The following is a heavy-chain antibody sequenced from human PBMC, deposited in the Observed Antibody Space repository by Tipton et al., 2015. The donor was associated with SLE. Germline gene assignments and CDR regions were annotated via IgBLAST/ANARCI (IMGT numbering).Heavy chain of an antibody. CDR2: IYFDGRT. CDR1: GFSVNSNY. CDR3: ARDLMGSYGSRDYPGGFNS. D-gene: IGHD3-10*01. Sequence: SLRLSCSVSGFSVNSNYMNWVRQAPGKGLEWVSGIYFDGRTYHLDSVKGRFSISADNSKNTVYLQMSSLRVDDTAVYFCARDLMGSYGSRDYPGGFNSWGQGTRVTVPS. V-gene: IGHV3-53*01. J-gene: IGHJ5*02.